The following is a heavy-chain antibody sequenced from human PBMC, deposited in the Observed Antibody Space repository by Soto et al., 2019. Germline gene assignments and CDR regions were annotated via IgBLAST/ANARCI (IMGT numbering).Heavy chain of an antibody. J-gene: IGHJ4*02. Sequence: SETLSLTCAVYCGSFSGYYWIWIRQPPGKGLEWIGEINHSGSTNYNPSLKSRVTISVDTSKNQFSLKLSSVTAADTAVYYCARGRFYYGEYVFGYWGQGTLVTVSS. CDR1: CGSFSGYY. D-gene: IGHD4-17*01. CDR3: ARGRFYYGEYVFGY. V-gene: IGHV4-34*01. CDR2: INHSGST.